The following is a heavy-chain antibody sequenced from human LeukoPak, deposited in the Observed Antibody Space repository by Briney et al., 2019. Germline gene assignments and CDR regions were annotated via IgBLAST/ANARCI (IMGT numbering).Heavy chain of an antibody. CDR3: ARGFAYGDTGSFDY. CDR2: IYYSGST. CDR1: GGSISSYY. V-gene: IGHV4-59*01. Sequence: SETLSLTCTVSGGSISSYYWSWIRQPPGKGLEWIGYIYYSGSTTYNPSLKSRVTISVDTSKTQFSLKLNSVTAADTAMYYCARGFAYGDTGSFDYWGQGTLVTVSS. D-gene: IGHD4-17*01. J-gene: IGHJ4*02.